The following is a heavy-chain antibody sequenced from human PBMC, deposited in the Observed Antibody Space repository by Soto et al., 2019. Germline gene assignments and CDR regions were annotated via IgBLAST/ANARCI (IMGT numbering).Heavy chain of an antibody. CDR1: GYTFTDYW. CDR3: ARNTSNFRSYYYAMDV. CDR2: IYPGDSDT. J-gene: IGHJ6*02. Sequence: PGESLKISCKGSGYTFTDYWIGWVRQLPGKGLEWMGIIYPGDSDTRYSPSFQGHVTITVDKSTNTAYLQWNTLRASDTAMYYCARNTSNFRSYYYAMDVWGQGTTVTVSS. V-gene: IGHV5-51*01. D-gene: IGHD2-2*01.